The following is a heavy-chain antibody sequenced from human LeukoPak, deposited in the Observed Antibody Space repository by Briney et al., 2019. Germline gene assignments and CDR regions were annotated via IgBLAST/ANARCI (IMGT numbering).Heavy chain of an antibody. CDR3: AELGITMIGGV. CDR1: GFIFSRYG. V-gene: IGHV3-30*02. D-gene: IGHD3-10*02. Sequence: PGGSLRLSCAASGFIFSRYGMHWVRQAPGKGLEWVAFIRYDGNNKYFADSLKGRFTISRDNSKNTLYLQMNSLRAEDTAVYYCAELGITMIGGVWGKGTTVTISS. CDR2: IRYDGNNK. J-gene: IGHJ6*04.